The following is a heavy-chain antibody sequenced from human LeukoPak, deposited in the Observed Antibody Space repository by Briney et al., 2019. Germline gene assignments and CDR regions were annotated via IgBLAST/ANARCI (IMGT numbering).Heavy chain of an antibody. J-gene: IGHJ4*02. V-gene: IGHV1-2*02. CDR2: INPNSGGT. CDR1: GYTFTGYY. CDR3: ARDPHSPYYYDSSGYHFDY. Sequence: GASVKVSCKASGYTFTGYYMRWVRQAPGQGLEWMGWINPNSGGTNYAQKFQGRVTMTRDTSISTAYMELSRLRSDDTAVYYCARDPHSPYYYDSSGYHFDYWGQGTLVTVSS. D-gene: IGHD3-22*01.